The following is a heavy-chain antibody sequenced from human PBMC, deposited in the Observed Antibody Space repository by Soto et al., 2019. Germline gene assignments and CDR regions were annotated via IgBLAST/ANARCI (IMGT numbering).Heavy chain of an antibody. V-gene: IGHV3-66*01. Sequence: QSGGSLRLSCAASGFTVSTNFMTWVRQAPGKGLEWVSVIYSAGSTFYADSVKGRFTITRDNSKNTLYFQLNSLKAEDTAVYYCARARMQLWPNYYDDDLDVWGQGTTVTVSS. CDR3: ARARMQLWPNYYDDDLDV. CDR2: IYSAGST. J-gene: IGHJ6*02. CDR1: GFTVSTNF. D-gene: IGHD5-18*01.